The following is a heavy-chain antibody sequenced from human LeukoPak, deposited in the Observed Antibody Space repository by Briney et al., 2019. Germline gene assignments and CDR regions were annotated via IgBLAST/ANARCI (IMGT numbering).Heavy chain of an antibody. D-gene: IGHD2-8*02. CDR1: GYSISSGYY. J-gene: IGHJ4*02. CDR2: IYHSGST. CDR3: ARDRESTGHFDY. V-gene: IGHV4-38-2*02. Sequence: KPSETLSLTCAVSGYSISSGYYWGWIRQPPGKGLEWIGSIYHSGSTYYNPSLKSRVTISVDTSKNQFSLKLSSVTAADTAVYYCARDRESTGHFDYWGQGTLVTVSS.